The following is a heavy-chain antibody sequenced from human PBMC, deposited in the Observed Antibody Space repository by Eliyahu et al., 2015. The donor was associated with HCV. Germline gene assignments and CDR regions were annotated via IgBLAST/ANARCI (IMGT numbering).Heavy chain of an antibody. CDR1: GFSISTGYY. CDR3: ARVYHYYDSSVRHEQFDY. D-gene: IGHD3-22*01. J-gene: IGHJ4*02. Sequence: QVQLQESGPGLVKPSETLSLTCAVSGFSISTGYYWGWIRQPPGKGLEWIGSIYHRGSTYYNPSLKSRVTISVDTSKNQFSLKLSSVTAADTAVYYCARVYHYYDSSVRHEQFDYWGQGTLVTVSS. V-gene: IGHV4-38-2*01. CDR2: IYHRGST.